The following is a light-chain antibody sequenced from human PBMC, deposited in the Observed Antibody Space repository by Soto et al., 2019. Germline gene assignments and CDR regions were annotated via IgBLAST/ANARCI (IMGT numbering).Light chain of an antibody. CDR1: SSDVGGYNY. Sequence: QSVLTQPASVSGSPGQSITISCTGTSSDVGGYNYVSWYQQHPGKAPKFMIFEVSNRPSGVSNRFSGSKSGNTASLTISGLQAEDEADYYCSSYRSRNTWVFGGGTKLTVL. J-gene: IGLJ3*02. CDR3: SSYRSRNTWV. CDR2: EVS. V-gene: IGLV2-14*01.